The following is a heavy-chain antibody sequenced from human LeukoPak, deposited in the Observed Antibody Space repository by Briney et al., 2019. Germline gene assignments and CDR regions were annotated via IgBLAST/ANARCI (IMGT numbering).Heavy chain of an antibody. J-gene: IGHJ6*02. Sequence: ASVTVSCTASGYSVTSYGISWVRQAPGQGLEWMGWISAYNGNTNYAQKLLGRVTMTTDTSTSTAYMELRSLRSDDTAVYYCARRVLLHGMDVWGQGTTVTVSS. D-gene: IGHD3-10*01. CDR2: ISAYNGNT. CDR3: ARRVLLHGMDV. CDR1: GYSVTSYG. V-gene: IGHV1-18*01.